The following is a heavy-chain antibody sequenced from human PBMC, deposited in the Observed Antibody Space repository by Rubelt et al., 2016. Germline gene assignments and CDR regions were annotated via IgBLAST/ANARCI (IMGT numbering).Heavy chain of an antibody. V-gene: IGHV1-18*01. Sequence: QVQLVQSGVAVMKPGASVKVSCKASGYIFTTYGITWVRQAPGHGLEWMGWISPYNGNTVYAQRFQGRVTMTADTSTTTAQMELRNLRSDDTAVYYCARNLPAYSNNPKNWFDSWGQGTLVTVSS. CDR2: ISPYNGNT. CDR3: ARNLPAYSNNPKNWFDS. J-gene: IGHJ5*01. CDR1: GYIFTTYG. D-gene: IGHD4-11*01.